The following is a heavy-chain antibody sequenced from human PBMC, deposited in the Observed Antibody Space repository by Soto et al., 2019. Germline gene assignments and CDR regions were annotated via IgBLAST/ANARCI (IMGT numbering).Heavy chain of an antibody. J-gene: IGHJ4*02. D-gene: IGHD6-6*01. CDR3: ARVPRLIAARPFDY. CDR1: GYTFTGYY. V-gene: IGHV1-2*02. CDR2: INPNSGGT. Sequence: ASVKVSCKASGYTFTGYYMHWVRQAPGQGLEWMGWINPNSGGTNYAQKFQGRVTMTRDTSISTAYMELSRLRSDDTAVYYCARVPRLIAARPFDYWGQGTLVTVSS.